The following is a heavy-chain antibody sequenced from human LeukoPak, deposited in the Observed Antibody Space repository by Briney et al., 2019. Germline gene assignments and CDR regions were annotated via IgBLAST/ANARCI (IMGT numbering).Heavy chain of an antibody. D-gene: IGHD2-15*01. CDR3: GGYQWWFQNDV. Sequence: KSSETLSLTCAVYGGSFSGHYWSWIRQPPGGGLEWIAEIWPSGATQYNPSLTGRVTISADRSKSQFSLTLTSVTAADTAVNYCGGYQWWFQNDVWGQGTLVTVSS. V-gene: IGHV4-34*01. CDR2: IWPSGAT. J-gene: IGHJ4*02. CDR1: GGSFSGHY.